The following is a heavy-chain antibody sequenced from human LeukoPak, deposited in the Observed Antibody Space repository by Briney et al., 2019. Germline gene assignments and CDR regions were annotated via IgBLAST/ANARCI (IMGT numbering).Heavy chain of an antibody. Sequence: PGGSLRLSCAASGFTVSSNYMSWVRQAPGKGLEWVSVIYSGGSTYYADSVKGRFTISRDNSKNTLYLQMNSLRAEDTAMYYCARDIDLNDTPDAFDIWGQGTMVTVSS. V-gene: IGHV3-66*01. J-gene: IGHJ3*02. CDR1: GFTVSSNY. CDR2: IYSGGST. CDR3: ARDIDLNDTPDAFDI. D-gene: IGHD3-22*01.